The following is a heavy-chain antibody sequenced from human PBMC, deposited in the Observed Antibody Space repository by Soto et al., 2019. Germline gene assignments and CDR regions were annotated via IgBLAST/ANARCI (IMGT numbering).Heavy chain of an antibody. CDR1: GFSFSSYS. CDR2: ITYEGSNK. CDR3: AKARGANNWANYYGLDV. D-gene: IGHD1-1*01. V-gene: IGHV3-30*04. J-gene: IGHJ6*02. Sequence: PGGSLRLSCAASGFSFSSYSMHWVRQAPGKGLEWVALITYEGSNKYYADAVKGRFTISRDNAKNMVSLQMDSLRAEDTAVYYCAKARGANNWANYYGLDVWGQGTTVTVSS.